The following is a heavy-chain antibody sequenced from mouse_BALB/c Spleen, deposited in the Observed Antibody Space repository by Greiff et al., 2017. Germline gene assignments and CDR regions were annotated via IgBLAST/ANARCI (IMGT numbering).Heavy chain of an antibody. CDR2: IDPENGNT. V-gene: IGHV14-1*02. J-gene: IGHJ3*01. CDR1: GFNIKDYY. Sequence: VQLQQSGAELVRPGALVKLSCKASGFNIKDYYMHWVKQRPEQGLEWIGWIDPENGNTIYDPKFQGKASITADTSSNTAYLQLSSLTSEDTAVYYCARSGGYAGAYWGQGTLVTVSA. D-gene: IGHD2-2*01. CDR3: ARSGGYAGAY.